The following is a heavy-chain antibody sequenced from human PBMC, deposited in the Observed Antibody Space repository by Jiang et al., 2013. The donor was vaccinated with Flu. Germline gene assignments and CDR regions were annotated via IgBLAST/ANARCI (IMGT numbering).Heavy chain of an antibody. Sequence: LLKPSETLSLTCTVSGGSISYYYWSWIRQPPGKGLEWIGYIYYSGSTNYNPSLKSRVTISVDTSNNQFSLKLSSVTAADTAVYYCARASQLVFDYWGQGTLVTVSS. CDR3: ARASQLVFDY. D-gene: IGHD6-6*01. J-gene: IGHJ4*02. CDR2: IYYSGST. V-gene: IGHV4-59*01. CDR1: GGSISYYY.